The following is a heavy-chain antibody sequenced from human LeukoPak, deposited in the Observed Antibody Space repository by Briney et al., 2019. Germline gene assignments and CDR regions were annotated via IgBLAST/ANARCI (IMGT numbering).Heavy chain of an antibody. CDR2: INHSGST. V-gene: IGHV4-34*01. CDR3: AREYCSGGSCYLGAFDI. J-gene: IGHJ3*02. CDR1: GGSFSGYY. D-gene: IGHD2-15*01. Sequence: SETLSLTCAVYGGSFSGYYWSWIRQPPGKGLEWIGEINHSGSTNYNPSLKSRVTISVDTSKNQCSLKLSSVTAADTAVYYCAREYCSGGSCYLGAFDIWGQGTMVTVSS.